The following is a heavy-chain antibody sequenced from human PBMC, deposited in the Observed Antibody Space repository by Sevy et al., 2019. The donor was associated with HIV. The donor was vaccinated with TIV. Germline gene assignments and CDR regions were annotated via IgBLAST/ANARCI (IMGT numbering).Heavy chain of an antibody. J-gene: IGHJ3*02. CDR1: GGSFSGYY. Sequence: SETLSLTSAVYGGSFSGYYWSWIRQPPGKGLEWIGEINHSGSTNYNPSLKSRVTISGNTSKNQFSRKLSSVTAADTAVYYCARHCSSTSCSHAFDIWGQGTMVTVSS. D-gene: IGHD2-2*01. CDR3: ARHCSSTSCSHAFDI. V-gene: IGHV4-34*01. CDR2: INHSGST.